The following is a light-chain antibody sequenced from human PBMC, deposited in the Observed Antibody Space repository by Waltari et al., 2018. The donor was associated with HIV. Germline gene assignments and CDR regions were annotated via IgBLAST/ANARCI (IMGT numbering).Light chain of an antibody. J-gene: IGLJ3*02. CDR1: SSNIGAPPA. CDR2: GNS. CDR3: QSFDSSLGGWV. Sequence: QSVLTQPPSVSGAPGQRVTIPCTGSSSNIGAPPAVHWYQQFPGTAPKLLIYGNSNRASGGPDRFSGSRSGTSSSLAISGLQAEDEAHYCCQSFDSSLGGWVFGGGTKLTVL. V-gene: IGLV1-40*01.